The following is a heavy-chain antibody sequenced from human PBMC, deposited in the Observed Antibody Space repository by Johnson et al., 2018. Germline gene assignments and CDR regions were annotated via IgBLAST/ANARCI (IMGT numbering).Heavy chain of an antibody. CDR2: IGFSGGST. D-gene: IGHD3-22*01. CDR3: AKDTDYYDSSGYYYEYFQH. Sequence: VQLVQSGGGLVQPGGSLRLSCAASGFTFSSYAMSWVRQAPGKGLEWVSGIGFSGGSTYYADSVKGRFTISRDNSKNLLFLQMNSLRAEDTAVYYCAKDTDYYDSSGYYYEYFQHWGQGTLVTVSS. J-gene: IGHJ1*01. V-gene: IGHV3-23*04. CDR1: GFTFSSYA.